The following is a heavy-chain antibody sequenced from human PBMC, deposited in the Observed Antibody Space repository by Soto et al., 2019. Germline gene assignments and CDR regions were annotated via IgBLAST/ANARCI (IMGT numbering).Heavy chain of an antibody. Sequence: TLSLTCTVSGGSVNSDNYYWSWIRQPPGKGLEWIGYIYHTGRTNYNPSLESRITISLDTSKNQFSLTLSSVTAADTALFYCAREFSNTPEAFDSWGQGALVTVSS. CDR1: GGSVNSDNYY. CDR2: IYHTGRT. V-gene: IGHV4-61*01. J-gene: IGHJ4*02. CDR3: AREFSNTPEAFDS. D-gene: IGHD3-3*02.